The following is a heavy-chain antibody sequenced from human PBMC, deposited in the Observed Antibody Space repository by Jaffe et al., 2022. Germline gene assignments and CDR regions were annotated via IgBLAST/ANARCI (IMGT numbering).Heavy chain of an antibody. Sequence: QVQLVQSGAEVKKPGASVKVSCKASGYTFTGYYMHWVRQAPGQGLEWMGRINPNSGGTNYAQKFQGRVTMTRDTSISTAYMELSRLRSDDTAVYYCARDQNQLLSYYYYYYMDVWGKGTTVTVSS. V-gene: IGHV1-2*06. CDR3: ARDQNQLLSYYYYYYMDV. D-gene: IGHD2-2*01. CDR1: GYTFTGYY. J-gene: IGHJ6*03. CDR2: INPNSGGT.